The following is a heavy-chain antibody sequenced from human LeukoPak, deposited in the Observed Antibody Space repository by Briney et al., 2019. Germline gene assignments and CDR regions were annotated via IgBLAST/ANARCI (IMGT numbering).Heavy chain of an antibody. D-gene: IGHD2-15*01. CDR3: ARDQVRYCGSSSCSYFDY. CDR2: ISYDGSKK. V-gene: IGHV3-30-3*01. J-gene: IGHJ4*02. Sequence: GGSLRLSCAASGFTFNRYTIHWVRQAPGKGLEWVAVISYDGSKKYYADSVKGRFTISRDNSKSTLSLQMNSLGADDTAVYYCARDQVRYCGSSSCSYFDYWGQGTLVTVSS. CDR1: GFTFNRYT.